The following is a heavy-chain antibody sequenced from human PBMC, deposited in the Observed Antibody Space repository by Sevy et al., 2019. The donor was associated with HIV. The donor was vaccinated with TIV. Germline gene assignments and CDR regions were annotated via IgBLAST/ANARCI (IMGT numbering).Heavy chain of an antibody. J-gene: IGHJ4*02. D-gene: IGHD2-8*01. CDR3: ARDPRMYGDYLLAYFDY. V-gene: IGHV3-33*01. Sequence: GGSLRLSCAASGFAPSTYGMHWVRQAPGKGLEWVAVIGYDGSNKYYADTVKGGFSISRDNSRNTRFLQMDSLRTKDTDVYYFARDPRMYGDYLLAYFDYWGQGTLVTVSS. CDR2: IGYDGSNK. CDR1: GFAPSTYG.